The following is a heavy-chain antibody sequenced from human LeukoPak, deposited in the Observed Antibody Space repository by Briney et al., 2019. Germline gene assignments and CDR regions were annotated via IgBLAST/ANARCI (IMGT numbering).Heavy chain of an antibody. CDR1: GGTFSTYA. Sequence: ASVKVSCKASGGTFSTYAISWVRQAPGQGLEWMGGITPILGTANYAQKFQGRVTINADQSTSTAYMELSSLRSEDTAVYYCARSLIDYGGSYDAFDIWGQGTMVTISS. V-gene: IGHV1-69*10. CDR3: ARSLIDYGGSYDAFDI. CDR2: ITPILGTA. D-gene: IGHD4-23*01. J-gene: IGHJ3*02.